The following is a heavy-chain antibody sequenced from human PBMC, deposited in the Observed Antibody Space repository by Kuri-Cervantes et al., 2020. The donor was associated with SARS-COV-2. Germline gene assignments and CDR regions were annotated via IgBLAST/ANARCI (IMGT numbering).Heavy chain of an antibody. J-gene: IGHJ3*02. V-gene: IGHV1-2*04. CDR1: GYTFTGYY. CDR2: INPNSGGT. Sequence: ASVKVSCKASGYTFTGYYMHWVRQAPGQGLEWMGWINPNSGGTNYAQKFQGWVTMTRDTSISTVYMELSRLRSDDTAAYYCARSTPSRRLVVISQGGAFDIWGQGTMVTVSS. D-gene: IGHD3-22*01. CDR3: ARSTPSRRLVVISQGGAFDI.